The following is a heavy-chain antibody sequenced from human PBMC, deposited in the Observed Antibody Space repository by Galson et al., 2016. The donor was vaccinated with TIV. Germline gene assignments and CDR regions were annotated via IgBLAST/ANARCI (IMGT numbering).Heavy chain of an antibody. J-gene: IGHJ4*02. Sequence: CAISGDSVSSNSAAWNWLRQSPSRGLEWLGRTFYRSKWYNDYAPSVESRITINPDTSKNQFPLQLNSVTPEDTAVYYCARATPSVFGIIMTLDSWGQGTLVTVSS. CDR3: ARATPSVFGIIMTLDS. D-gene: IGHD3-16*01. CDR1: GDSVSSNSAA. V-gene: IGHV6-1*01. CDR2: TFYRSKWYN.